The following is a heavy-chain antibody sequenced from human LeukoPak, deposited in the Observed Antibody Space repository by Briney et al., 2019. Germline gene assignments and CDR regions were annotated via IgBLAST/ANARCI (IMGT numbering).Heavy chain of an antibody. CDR2: INPSGGST. Sequence: ASVKVSCKASGYTFTSYYMHWVRQAPGQGLEWMGIINPSGGSTSYAQKFQGRVTMTRDTSTSTVCMELSSLRSEDTAVYYCARISDSTVYSTKNFDYWGQGTLVTVSS. CDR1: GYTFTSYY. D-gene: IGHD2-15*01. V-gene: IGHV1-46*01. J-gene: IGHJ4*02. CDR3: ARISDSTVYSTKNFDY.